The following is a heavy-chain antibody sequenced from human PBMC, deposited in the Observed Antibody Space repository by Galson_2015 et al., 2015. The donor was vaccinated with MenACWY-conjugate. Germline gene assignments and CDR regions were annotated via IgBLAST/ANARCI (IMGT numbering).Heavy chain of an antibody. CDR3: ARKSGWPNFLDY. Sequence: SETLSLTCTVSGDFDTSNYYWGWIRQPPGKELEWIGSFHHSGSAYYNPSLQSRVSTSVDTSKKQLFLKLSSVTAADTTLYYCARKSGWPNFLDYWGQGILVTVSS. V-gene: IGHV4-38-2*02. CDR1: GDFDTSNYY. CDR2: FHHSGSA. J-gene: IGHJ4*02. D-gene: IGHD6-19*01.